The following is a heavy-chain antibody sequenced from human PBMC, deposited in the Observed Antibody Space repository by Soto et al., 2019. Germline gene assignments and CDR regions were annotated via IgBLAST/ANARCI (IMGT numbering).Heavy chain of an antibody. CDR3: TRDTYSSSWYGYYFQY. Sequence: SLSLSCTSSGFTFGDYAMSCVRHAPGKGLEWVGFIRSKAYGGTTEYAASVKGRFTISRDDSKSIAYLQMNSLKTEDTAVYYCTRDTYSSSWYGYYFQYWGQATLVNVS. CDR2: IRSKAYGGTT. V-gene: IGHV3-49*04. J-gene: IGHJ4*02. D-gene: IGHD6-13*01. CDR1: GFTFGDYA.